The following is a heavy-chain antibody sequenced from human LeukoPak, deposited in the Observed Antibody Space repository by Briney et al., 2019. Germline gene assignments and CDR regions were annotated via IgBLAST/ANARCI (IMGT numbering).Heavy chain of an antibody. D-gene: IGHD3-16*01. Sequence: PGGSLRLSCAASGFIFSNYNLNWVRQAPGKGLEWVSYISSSGNSIYYADSVKGRFTISRDNAKNSLYLQMNSLRAEDTAVYYCALGGDFDYWGQGTLVTVSS. V-gene: IGHV3-48*04. CDR3: ALGGDFDY. J-gene: IGHJ4*02. CDR2: ISSSGNSI. CDR1: GFIFSNYN.